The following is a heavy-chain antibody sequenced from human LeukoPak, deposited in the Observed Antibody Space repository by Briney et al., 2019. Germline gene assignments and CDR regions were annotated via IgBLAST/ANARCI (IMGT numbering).Heavy chain of an antibody. J-gene: IGHJ4*02. D-gene: IGHD4-17*01. Sequence: SETPSLTCTVSGGSISSGDYYWSWIRQPPGKGLEWIGYIYYSGSTYYNPSLKSRVTISVDTSKDQFSLELSSVTAADTAVYYCARGTTVTSTDVFDYWGQGTLVTVSS. V-gene: IGHV4-30-4*01. CDR2: IYYSGST. CDR3: ARGTTVTSTDVFDY. CDR1: GGSISSGDYY.